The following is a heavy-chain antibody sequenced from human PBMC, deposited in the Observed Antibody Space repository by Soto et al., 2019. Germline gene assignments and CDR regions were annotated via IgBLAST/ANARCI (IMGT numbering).Heavy chain of an antibody. V-gene: IGHV3-11*06. CDR3: VRDSARIVVVPRVDGDNWLDP. CDR2: ISGSSDNI. J-gene: IGHJ5*02. D-gene: IGHD2-2*01. CDR1: GFTFSDYF. Sequence: QVQLVESGGGVVKPAGSLRLSCAASGFTFSDYFMSWIRQAPGKGLEWVSFISGSSDNIKYADSVQGRFTISRDNAKNSLYLQMNSLRAEDTAVYYCVRDSARIVVVPRVDGDNWLDPWGQGTLVTVSS.